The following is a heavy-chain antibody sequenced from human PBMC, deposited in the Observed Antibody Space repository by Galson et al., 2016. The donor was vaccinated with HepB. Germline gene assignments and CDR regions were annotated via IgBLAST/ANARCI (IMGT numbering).Heavy chain of an antibody. CDR3: VNFFYRVVGTTRTAYDI. Sequence: SLRLSCAASGFTFSSYAMHWVRQAPGKGLQYVSAISTNGGTTYYTDSVKGRFTISRDNFKNTLYLQMSSLRVEETAVYYCVNFFYRVVGTTRTAYDIWGQGPMVTVSS. CDR1: GFTFSSYA. CDR2: ISTNGGTT. D-gene: IGHD3-22*01. V-gene: IGHV3-64D*06. J-gene: IGHJ3*02.